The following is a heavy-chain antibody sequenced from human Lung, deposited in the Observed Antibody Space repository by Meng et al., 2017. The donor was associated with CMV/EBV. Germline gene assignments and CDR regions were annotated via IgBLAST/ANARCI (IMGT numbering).Heavy chain of an antibody. J-gene: IGHJ6*02. D-gene: IGHD5-18*01. CDR2: INHTGST. CDR3: ARRGKPTAMFTFGPPRYHYGLDV. V-gene: IGHV4-34*01. Sequence: SXTXSLXXAVYGGSFSGYYWSWIRQSPGKGLEWIGEINHTGSTNYNPSLRSRVTILVDTSKNQFSLKLNSVTAADTAVYYCARRGKPTAMFTFGPPRYHYGLDVWXQGTTVTVSS. CDR1: GGSFSGYY.